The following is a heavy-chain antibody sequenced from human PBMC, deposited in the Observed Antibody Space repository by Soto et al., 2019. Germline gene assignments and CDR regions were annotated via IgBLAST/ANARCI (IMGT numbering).Heavy chain of an antibody. CDR3: ATYVSPGSSSTLYLDAFDL. J-gene: IGHJ3*01. CDR1: GFSFSSYW. CDR2: IKRDGSGG. V-gene: IGHV3-7*05. Sequence: EEQLVESGVGLVQPGGSLRLSCAASGFSFSSYWMTWVRQAPGKGLEWVANIKRDGSGGSYLDSVRGRFTVSRDNVRNSLYLQMDSLRAEDTALYYCATYVSPGSSSTLYLDAFDLWGQGTMVTVSS. D-gene: IGHD3-10*01.